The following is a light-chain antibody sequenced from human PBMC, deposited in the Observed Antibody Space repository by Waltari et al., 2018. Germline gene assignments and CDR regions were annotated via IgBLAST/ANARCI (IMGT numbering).Light chain of an antibody. CDR2: GTS. CDR1: QSVRKY. Sequence: DIQMTQSPSSTSASVGDSVTITCRASQSVRKYLSWYQQKTRQAPKMLIYGTSGLKTGAPSRFSGSGSGADFTLTITGLQPEDFATYFCQQSYSIPRTFGGGTKVE. V-gene: IGKV1-39*01. J-gene: IGKJ4*01. CDR3: QQSYSIPRT.